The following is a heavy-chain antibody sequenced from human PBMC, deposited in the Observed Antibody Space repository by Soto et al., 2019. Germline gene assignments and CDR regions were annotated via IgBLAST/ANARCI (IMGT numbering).Heavy chain of an antibody. V-gene: IGHV3-30-3*01. CDR2: ISYDGSIH. D-gene: IGHD3-16*01. CDR1: GFPFSSHA. J-gene: IGHJ4*02. CDR3: ARRAYMISSGPY. Sequence: QVQLVESGGGVVQPGKSLRLSCAASGFPFSSHALHWVRQPPGKGLEWVAIISYDGSIHNYADSVKGRFTISRDNSKNTVYLQMNSLRPGDTAVYYCARRAYMISSGPYWGQGTLVTVPS.